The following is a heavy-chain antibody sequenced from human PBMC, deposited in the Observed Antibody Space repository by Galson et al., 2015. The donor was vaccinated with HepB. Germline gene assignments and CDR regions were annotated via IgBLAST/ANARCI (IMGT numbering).Heavy chain of an antibody. V-gene: IGHV1-2*02. CDR2: INPNSGGT. D-gene: IGHD2-2*01. J-gene: IGHJ3*02. CDR3: AMNGPAASTHDAFDI. Sequence: SVKVSCKASGYTFTGYYMHWVRQAPGQGLEWMGWINPNSGGTNYAQKFQGRVTMTRDTSISTAYMELSRMRSDDTAVYYCAMNGPAASTHDAFDIWGQGTMVTVSS. CDR1: GYTFTGYY.